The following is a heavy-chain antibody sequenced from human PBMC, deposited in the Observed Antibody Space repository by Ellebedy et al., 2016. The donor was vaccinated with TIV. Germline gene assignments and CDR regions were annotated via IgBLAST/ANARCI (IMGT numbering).Heavy chain of an antibody. D-gene: IGHD4-17*01. V-gene: IGHV5-51*01. J-gene: IGHJ4*02. CDR3: ARYGNYVGDY. Sequence: GESLKISXKGSGYSFTHSSIGWVRQMPGKGLEWMGIINPGDSGTRYSPSFQGQVTISADKSISTAYLQWSSLKATDTAMYYCARYGNYVGDYWGQGTLVTVSS. CDR1: GYSFTHSS. CDR2: INPGDSGT.